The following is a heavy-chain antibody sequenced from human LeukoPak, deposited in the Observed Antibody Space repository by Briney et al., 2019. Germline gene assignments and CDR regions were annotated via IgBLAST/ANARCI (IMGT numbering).Heavy chain of an antibody. V-gene: IGHV1-2*02. CDR3: ARGRYYGSGSYYKAFDY. CDR1: GYTFTGYY. J-gene: IGHJ4*02. CDR2: INPNSGGT. Sequence: GASVKVCCKASGYTFTGYYMHWVRQAPGQGLGLMGWINPNSGGTNYAQKFQGRVTMTRDTSISTAYMELSRLRSDDTAVYYCARGRYYGSGSYYKAFDYWGQGTLVTVSS. D-gene: IGHD3-10*01.